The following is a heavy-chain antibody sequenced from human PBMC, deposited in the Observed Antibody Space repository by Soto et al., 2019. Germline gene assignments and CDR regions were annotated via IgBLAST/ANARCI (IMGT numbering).Heavy chain of an antibody. V-gene: IGHV3-23*01. J-gene: IGHJ6*02. CDR2: ISGSGGST. D-gene: IGHD6-6*01. CDR1: GFTFSSYA. CDR3: AKDVAARWRFSPYYGMDV. Sequence: GGSLRLSCAASGFTFSSYAMSWVRQALGKGLEWVSAISGSGGSTYYADSVKGRFTISRDNSKNTLYLQMNSLRAEDTAVYYCAKDVAARWRFSPYYGMDVWGQGTTVTVSS.